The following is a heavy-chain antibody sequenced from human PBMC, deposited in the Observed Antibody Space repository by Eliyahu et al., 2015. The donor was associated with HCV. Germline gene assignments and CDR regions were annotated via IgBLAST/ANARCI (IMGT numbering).Heavy chain of an antibody. CDR1: GGSFSXSY. J-gene: IGHJ5*02. CDR3: ARVTVGYIAVAGTFSNWFDP. CDR2: INHSGST. Sequence: QVQLQQWGAGLLKPSETLSLTCAVYGGSFSXSYWSWIRQPPGKGLEWIGEINHSGSTNYNPSLKSRVTISVDTSKNQFSLKLSSVTAADTAVYYCARVTVGYIAVAGTFSNWFDPWGQGTLVTVSS. D-gene: IGHD6-19*01. V-gene: IGHV4-34*01.